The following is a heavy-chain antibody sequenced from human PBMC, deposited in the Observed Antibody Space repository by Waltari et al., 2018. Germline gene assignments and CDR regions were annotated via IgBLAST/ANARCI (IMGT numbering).Heavy chain of an antibody. CDR3: ARDYFDY. V-gene: IGHV1-18*01. J-gene: IGHJ4*02. CDR1: GYTFTNYA. Sequence: QVYLVQSGGEVKEPGASVKVSCKTSGYTFTNYALNWVRQAPGQGLEWMGWISTYNGDTNYAQGIQGRVTMTTDTSTSTAYLELTNLRSDDTAVYFCARDYFDYWGQGTLVTVSS. CDR2: ISTYNGDT.